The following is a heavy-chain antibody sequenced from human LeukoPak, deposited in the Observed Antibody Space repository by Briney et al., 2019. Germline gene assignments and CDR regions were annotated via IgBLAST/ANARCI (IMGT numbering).Heavy chain of an antibody. CDR3: TPYYDFWSGYYTHDY. V-gene: IGHV3-49*03. J-gene: IGHJ4*02. CDR1: GFTFGDHA. Sequence: GGSLRLSCTASGFTFGDHAMSWFRQAPGKGLEWVGFIRSKAYGGTTEYAASVKGRFTISRDDSKSIAYLQMNSLKTEDTAVYYCTPYYDFWSGYYTHDYWGQGTLVTVSS. CDR2: IRSKAYGGTT. D-gene: IGHD3-3*01.